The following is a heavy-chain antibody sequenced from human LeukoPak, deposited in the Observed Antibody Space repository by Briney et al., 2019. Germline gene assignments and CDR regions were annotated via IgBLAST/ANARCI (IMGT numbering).Heavy chain of an antibody. CDR2: IKSDGGT. CDR3: ARDYSTSS. V-gene: IGHV3-74*01. Sequence: GGSLRLSCAASGFTFSTYWMHWVRQAPGKGLVWVSRIKSDGGTNYADSVTGRFTISRDNAKKTVSLQMNSLRPEDTGVYYCARDYSTSSWGQGTLVTVSS. J-gene: IGHJ4*02. D-gene: IGHD6-13*01. CDR1: GFTFSTYW.